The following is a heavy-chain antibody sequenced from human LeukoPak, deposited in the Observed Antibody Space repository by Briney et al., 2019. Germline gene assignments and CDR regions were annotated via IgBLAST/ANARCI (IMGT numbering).Heavy chain of an antibody. Sequence: SQTLSLTCAISGDSVSSNSAAWNRIRQSPSRGPEWLGRTYSRSKWFNDYVVSVKSRITINPDTSKNQFSLHLSSVTPDDTAIYYCARGTGSLDYWGQGTLVTVSS. V-gene: IGHV6-1*01. CDR2: TYSRSKWFN. CDR3: ARGTGSLDY. J-gene: IGHJ4*02. CDR1: GDSVSSNSAA. D-gene: IGHD1-26*01.